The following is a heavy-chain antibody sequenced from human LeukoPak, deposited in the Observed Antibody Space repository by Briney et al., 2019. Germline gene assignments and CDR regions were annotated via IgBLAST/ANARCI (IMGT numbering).Heavy chain of an antibody. Sequence: ASVKVSCKASGYTYTGYYIHWVRQAPGKGPEWMGWINTNSGGTNYGQKFQGRVTMTRDTSISTANMELSRLTSDDTAVYYCARGLAVVSPFDFWGQGTLVTVSS. CDR1: GYTYTGYY. CDR3: ARGLAVVSPFDF. V-gene: IGHV1-2*02. J-gene: IGHJ4*02. CDR2: INTNSGGT. D-gene: IGHD3-22*01.